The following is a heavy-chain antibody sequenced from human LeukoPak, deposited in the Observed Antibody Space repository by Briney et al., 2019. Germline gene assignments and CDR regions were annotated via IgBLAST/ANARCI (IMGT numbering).Heavy chain of an antibody. CDR2: LSYDGSND. Sequence: GGSLRLSCAASGFTFSTHAMHWVRQAPGKGLEWVALLSYDGSNDLYGASVKGRFAISRDTSKNTVYLQMNSLRPEDTAVYYCARDAGYSTGWYVGRYWGQGTLVTVSS. CDR1: GFTFSTHA. CDR3: ARDAGYSTGWYVGRY. D-gene: IGHD6-19*01. J-gene: IGHJ4*02. V-gene: IGHV3-30*09.